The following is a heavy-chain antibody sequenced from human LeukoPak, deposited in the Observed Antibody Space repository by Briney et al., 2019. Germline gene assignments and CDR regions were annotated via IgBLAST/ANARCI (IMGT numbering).Heavy chain of an antibody. V-gene: IGHV3-48*01. CDR1: GFTFSDYS. D-gene: IGHD2-15*01. J-gene: IGHJ6*03. CDR2: ISSSSGTI. Sequence: GGSLRLSCAASGFTFSDYSMNWVRQAPGKGLEWVSYISSSSGTIYYVDSVKGRFTISRDNAKESLYLQMNSLRAEDTAMYYCSRVEKVAYYYYYYMDVWGKGTTVTVSS. CDR3: SRVEKVAYYYYYYMDV.